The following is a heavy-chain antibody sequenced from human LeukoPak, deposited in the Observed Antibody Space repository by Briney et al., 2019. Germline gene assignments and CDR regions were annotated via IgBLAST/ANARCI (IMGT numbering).Heavy chain of an antibody. CDR2: IYYSGST. CDR3: ARQRDYGYFDD. Sequence: SETLSLTCTVSGGSLSSSSYYWVWLRQPPGMGLEWFGSIYYSGSTYDNPSLKSRVTLSVDTSKSQCSLRQSSVSAADTAVYNCARQRDYGYFDDWGQGTLVSVSS. J-gene: IGHJ4*02. D-gene: IGHD4-17*01. V-gene: IGHV4-39*01. CDR1: GGSLSSSSYY.